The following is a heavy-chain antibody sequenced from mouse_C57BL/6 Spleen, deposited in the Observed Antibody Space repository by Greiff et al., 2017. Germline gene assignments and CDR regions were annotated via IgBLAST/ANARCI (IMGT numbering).Heavy chain of an antibody. Sequence: EVNVVESGGGLVKPGGSLKLSCAASGFTFSSYAMSWVRQTPEKRLEWVATISDGGSYTYYPDNVKGRFTISRDNAKNNLYLQMSHLKSEDTAMYYCARDPDFDYWGQGTTLTVSS. CDR2: ISDGGSYT. CDR3: ARDPDFDY. J-gene: IGHJ2*01. CDR1: GFTFSSYA. V-gene: IGHV5-4*01.